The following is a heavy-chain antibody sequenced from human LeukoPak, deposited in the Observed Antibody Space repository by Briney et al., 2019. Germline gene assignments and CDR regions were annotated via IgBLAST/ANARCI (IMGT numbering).Heavy chain of an antibody. J-gene: IGHJ4*02. D-gene: IGHD5-18*01. CDR1: GFTFSSYW. Sequence: GRSLRLSCAASGFTFSSYWMHWVRQAPGKGLEWVSYITSGSGSIYYADSVKGRFTISRDNAKNSLYLQMNSLRDEDTAVYYCARGRTATPYFDSWGQGTLVTVSS. CDR3: ARGRTATPYFDS. CDR2: ITSGSGSI. V-gene: IGHV3-48*02.